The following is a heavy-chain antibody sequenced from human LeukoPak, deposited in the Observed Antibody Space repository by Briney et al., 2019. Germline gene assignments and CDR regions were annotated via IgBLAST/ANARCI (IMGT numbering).Heavy chain of an antibody. CDR2: IYTSGST. J-gene: IGHJ4*02. D-gene: IGHD3-9*01. CDR3: ASGLRYFDLYY. V-gene: IGHV4-61*02. CDR1: GGSISSGSYY. Sequence: SETLSLTCTVSGGSISSGSYYGSWIRQPAGKGLEWIGRIYTSGSTNYNPSLKSRVTISVDTSKNQFSLKLSSVTAADTAVYYCASGLRYFDLYYWGQGTLVTVSS.